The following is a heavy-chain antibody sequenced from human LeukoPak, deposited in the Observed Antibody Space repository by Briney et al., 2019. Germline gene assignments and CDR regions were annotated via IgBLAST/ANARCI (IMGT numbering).Heavy chain of an antibody. Sequence: GGSLRLSCVGSGFIFSSYDMGWVRQAPGKGLEWVSSISRAGDRTYFEDSVKGRFTISRDNSRNTMYLQMNSLRAEDTAVYYCARGESFAFDVWGQGTMVTVSS. CDR1: GFIFSSYD. V-gene: IGHV3-23*01. J-gene: IGHJ3*01. CDR2: ISRAGDRT. CDR3: ARGESFAFDV.